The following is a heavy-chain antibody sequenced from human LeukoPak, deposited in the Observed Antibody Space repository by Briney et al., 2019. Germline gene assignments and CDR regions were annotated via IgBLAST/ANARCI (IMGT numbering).Heavy chain of an antibody. V-gene: IGHV3-7*03. D-gene: IGHD6-13*01. J-gene: IGHJ6*02. CDR3: ARDGYSSSWYGPRRLPYGMDV. Sequence: GGSLRLSCAASGFSFNSDWMDWVRQAPGKGLEWVANIKHDESEKNYLDSVKGRFTISRDNAQNSLYLQMNSLRAEDTAVYYCARDGYSSSWYGPRRLPYGMDVWGQGTTVTVSS. CDR1: GFSFNSDW. CDR2: IKHDESEK.